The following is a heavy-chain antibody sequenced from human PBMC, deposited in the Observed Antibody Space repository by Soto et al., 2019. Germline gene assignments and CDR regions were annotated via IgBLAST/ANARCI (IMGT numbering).Heavy chain of an antibody. CDR3: ARAKGSVDTAMVTACYYYGMDV. J-gene: IGHJ6*02. Sequence: ASVKVSCKASGGTFSSYAISWVRQAPGQGLEWMGGIIPIFGTANYAQKFQGRVTITADKSTSTAYMELSSLRSEDTAVYYCARAKGSVDTAMVTACYYYGMDVWGQRTTVTVSS. CDR2: IIPIFGTA. V-gene: IGHV1-69*06. D-gene: IGHD5-18*01. CDR1: GGTFSSYA.